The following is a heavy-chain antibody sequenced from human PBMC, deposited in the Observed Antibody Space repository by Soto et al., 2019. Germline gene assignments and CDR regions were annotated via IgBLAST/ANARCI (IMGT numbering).Heavy chain of an antibody. CDR3: ARQTNSSPARGPNWFDP. D-gene: IGHD6-19*01. CDR2: TYRSGTT. Sequence: SSETVSLTRAVYGDSINTSHWWSWVRQTPGKGLEWIGETYRSGTTNYNPSLKSRVTISMDKSKNLFSLKLNSVTAADTALYFCARQTNSSPARGPNWFDPWGQGALVTVSS. V-gene: IGHV4-4*02. CDR1: GDSINTSHW. J-gene: IGHJ5*02.